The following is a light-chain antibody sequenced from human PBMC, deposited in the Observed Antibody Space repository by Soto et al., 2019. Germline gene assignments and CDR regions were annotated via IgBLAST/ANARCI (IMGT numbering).Light chain of an antibody. CDR3: SSYAGTHIV. V-gene: IGLV2-8*01. CDR1: SSDVGGYNY. J-gene: IGLJ1*01. Sequence: QSALTQPPSASGSPGQSVAISCTGTSSDVGGYNYVSWYQQHPGKAPKLMIYEISKRPSGVPDRFSGSKSGNTASLTVSGFQAEDEADYYCSSYAGTHIVFGTGTKLTVL. CDR2: EIS.